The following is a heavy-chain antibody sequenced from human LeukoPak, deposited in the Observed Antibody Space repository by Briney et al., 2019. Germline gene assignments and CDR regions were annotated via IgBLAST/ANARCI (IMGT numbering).Heavy chain of an antibody. CDR2: INPNSGGT. Sequence: ASVKVSRKASGYTLTGHYMHWVRQAPAPAREWLGWINPNSGGTNYAQKFQGRVTMTRDTSISTAYMELSRLRSDDTAVYYCARQNRNYYYYGMDVWGQGTTVTVSS. D-gene: IGHD3-10*01. J-gene: IGHJ6*02. V-gene: IGHV1-2*02. CDR1: GYTLTGHY. CDR3: ARQNRNYYYYGMDV.